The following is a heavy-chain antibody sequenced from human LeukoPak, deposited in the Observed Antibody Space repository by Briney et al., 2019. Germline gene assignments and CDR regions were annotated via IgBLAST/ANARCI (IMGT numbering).Heavy chain of an antibody. J-gene: IGHJ4*02. CDR3: ARDQGVAASYYFDY. V-gene: IGHV3-33*01. CDR2: IWYDGSNK. Sequence: GGSLRLSCAASGFTFSSYGMHWVRQAPGKGLEWVAVIWYDGSNKYYADSVKGRFTISRDNSKNTLYLQMNSLRAEDTAVYYCARDQGVAASYYFDYWGQGTLVTVSS. CDR1: GFTFSSYG. D-gene: IGHD2-15*01.